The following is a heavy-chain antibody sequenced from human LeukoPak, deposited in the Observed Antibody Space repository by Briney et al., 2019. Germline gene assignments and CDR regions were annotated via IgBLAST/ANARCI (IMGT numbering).Heavy chain of an antibody. V-gene: IGHV3-23*01. CDR3: AKNLYCGGGSCYPSALGMDV. CDR1: GFTFSSYA. Sequence: GGSLRLSCAASGFTFSSYAMSWVRQAPGKRLEWVSSISGSGNRTYYADSVKGRFTISRDNSKNTLFLQMNSLRAEDAAVYYCAKNLYCGGGSCYPSALGMDVWGQGTTVTVSS. D-gene: IGHD2-15*01. CDR2: ISGSGNRT. J-gene: IGHJ6*02.